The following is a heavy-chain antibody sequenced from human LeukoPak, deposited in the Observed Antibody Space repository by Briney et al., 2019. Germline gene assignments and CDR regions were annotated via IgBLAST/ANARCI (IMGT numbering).Heavy chain of an antibody. V-gene: IGHV4-59*01. Sequence: PSETLSLTRTHSGGSTSRYYTSCIRPPPEGGVGWIGYIFYSGGTTTNPSLRRRVTISLDTSTNQFSLKLSAVSAADTAVYYGARLPTIGHDGMDVWGKRTTVTVSS. CDR1: GGSTSRYY. CDR2: IFYSGGT. CDR3: ARLPTIGHDGMDV. J-gene: IGHJ6*04. D-gene: IGHD5-12*01.